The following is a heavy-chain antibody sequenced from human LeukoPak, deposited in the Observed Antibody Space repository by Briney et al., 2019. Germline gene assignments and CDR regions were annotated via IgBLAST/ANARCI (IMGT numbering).Heavy chain of an antibody. CDR1: GFIFSSYW. CDR3: ARGKRGYSFGDY. D-gene: IGHD5-18*01. J-gene: IGHJ4*02. CDR2: IKQDGSEK. Sequence: GGSLRPSCAASGFIFSSYWMSWVRQAPGKGLEWVAHIKQDGSEKYYVDSVKGRFTISRDNAKNSLYLQMNNLRAEDTAVYYCARGKRGYSFGDYWGQGTLVTVSS. V-gene: IGHV3-7*01.